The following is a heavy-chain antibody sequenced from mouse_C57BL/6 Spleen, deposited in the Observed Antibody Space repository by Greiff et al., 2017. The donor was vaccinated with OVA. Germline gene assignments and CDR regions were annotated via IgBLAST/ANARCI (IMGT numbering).Heavy chain of an antibody. CDR2: ISYDGSN. J-gene: IGHJ1*03. Sequence: EVQVVESGPGLVKPSQSLSLTCSVTGYSITSGYYWNWIRQFPGNKLEWMGYISYDGSNNYNPSLKNRISITRDTSKNQFFLKLNSVTTEDTATYYCAREPYDYDRDWYFDVWGTGTTVTVSS. CDR3: AREPYDYDRDWYFDV. CDR1: GYSITSGYY. V-gene: IGHV3-6*01. D-gene: IGHD2-4*01.